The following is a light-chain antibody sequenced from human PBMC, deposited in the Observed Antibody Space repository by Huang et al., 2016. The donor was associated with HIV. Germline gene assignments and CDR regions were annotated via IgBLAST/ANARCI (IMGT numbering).Light chain of an antibody. CDR2: GTS. V-gene: IGKV3-15*01. CDR3: QQYNNRPPWT. J-gene: IGKJ1*01. Sequence: EIVMMQSPATLSVSPGEGATLSCRASQTVSSNLAWYQQKPGQAPRLLIYGTSTRASGVPDRFSGSGSGTEFTLTISSLQSEDVALYYCQQYNNRPPWTFGQGTKV. CDR1: QTVSSN.